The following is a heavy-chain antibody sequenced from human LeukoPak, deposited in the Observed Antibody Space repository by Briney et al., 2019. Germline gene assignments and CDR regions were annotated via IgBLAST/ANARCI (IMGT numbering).Heavy chain of an antibody. D-gene: IGHD4-23*01. Sequence: ASVKVSCKASGYTFAGYYMHWVRQAPGQGLEWMGWINPNSGGTNYAQKFQDRVTMTRDTSISTAYMELSRLRSDDTAVYYCARAPRTTTVVTHNWFDPWGQGTLVTVSS. CDR2: INPNSGGT. J-gene: IGHJ5*02. CDR3: ARAPRTTTVVTHNWFDP. V-gene: IGHV1-2*02. CDR1: GYTFAGYY.